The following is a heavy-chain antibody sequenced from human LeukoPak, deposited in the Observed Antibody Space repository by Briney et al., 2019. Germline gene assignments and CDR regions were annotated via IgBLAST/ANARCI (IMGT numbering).Heavy chain of an antibody. CDR3: ARGEKVFIAARPIRCFDP. D-gene: IGHD6-6*01. Sequence: PSETLSLTCDVYGGSFSGYYWSWIRQPPGKGLEWIGEIYHSGSTNYNPSLKSRVTISIDTSKNHFSLKLSSVTAADTAVYYCARGEKVFIAARPIRCFDPWGQGTLVTVSS. CDR1: GGSFSGYY. CDR2: IYHSGST. J-gene: IGHJ5*02. V-gene: IGHV4-34*01.